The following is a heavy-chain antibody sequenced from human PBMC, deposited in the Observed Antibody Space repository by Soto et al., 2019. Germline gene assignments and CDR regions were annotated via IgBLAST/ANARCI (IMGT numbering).Heavy chain of an antibody. V-gene: IGHV3-21*01. CDR1: GFIFSDFS. J-gene: IGHJ5*02. CDR2: IGSSGGNS. CDR3: VRGRSKNFASTPPPRFDP. Sequence: EVQLVESGGGLVKPGGSLRLSCAASGFIFSDFSMNWVRQAPGKGLEWVASIGSSGGNSFYADSVKGRFIISRDNAKTSLDLQINTLRAEDTAVYYCVRGRSKNFASTPPPRFDPWGQGTRVTVFS. D-gene: IGHD1-7*01.